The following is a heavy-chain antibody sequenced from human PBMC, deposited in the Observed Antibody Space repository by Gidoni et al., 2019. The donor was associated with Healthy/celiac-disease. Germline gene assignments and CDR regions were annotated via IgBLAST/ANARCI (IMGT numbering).Heavy chain of an antibody. Sequence: EVQLVESGGGLVQPGRSLRLSCAASGFTFDDYAMHWVRQAPGKGLEWVSGISWNSGSIGYADSVKGRFTISRDNAKNSLYLQMNSLRAEDTALYYCAKVSTPYCSGGSCLPYFDYWGQGTLVTVSS. D-gene: IGHD2-15*01. CDR3: AKVSTPYCSGGSCLPYFDY. CDR2: ISWNSGSI. CDR1: GFTFDDYA. J-gene: IGHJ4*02. V-gene: IGHV3-9*01.